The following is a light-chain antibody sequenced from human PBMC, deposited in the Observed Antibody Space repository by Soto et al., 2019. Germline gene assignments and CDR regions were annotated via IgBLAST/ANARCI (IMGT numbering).Light chain of an antibody. V-gene: IGKV3-20*01. CDR3: QQYESSRT. CDR2: GAS. Sequence: EIVLTQSPGTLSLTPGERATLSCRASQSVSSTFLAWYQQKPGQAPKVHIYGASTRATGIPDRFSGSGSGTDFTLTISRLEPEDFAMYYCQQYESSRTFGQGTKVE. J-gene: IGKJ1*01. CDR1: QSVSSTF.